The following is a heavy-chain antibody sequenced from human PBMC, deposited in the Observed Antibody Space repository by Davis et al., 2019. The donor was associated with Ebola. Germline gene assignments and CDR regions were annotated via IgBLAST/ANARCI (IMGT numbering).Heavy chain of an antibody. CDR2: IRSKANSYAT. J-gene: IGHJ4*02. CDR1: GFTFSGSA. V-gene: IGHV3-73*01. Sequence: GGSLRLSCAASGFTFSGSAMHWVRQASGKGLEWVGRIRSKANSYATVYAASVKGRFTISRDDSKNTAYLQMNSLKTEDTAVYYCTLASGYVDYWGQGTLVTVSS. CDR3: TLASGYVDY. D-gene: IGHD1-26*01.